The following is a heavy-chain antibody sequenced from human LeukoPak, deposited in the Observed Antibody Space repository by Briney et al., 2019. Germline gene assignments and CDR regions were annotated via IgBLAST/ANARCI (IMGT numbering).Heavy chain of an antibody. V-gene: IGHV4-34*01. Sequence: SETLSLTCAVYGGSFSGYYWSWIRQPPGKGLEWIGEINHSGSTDYNPSLKSRVTISVDTSKNQFSLKLSSVTAADTAVYYCARGPGDYVWGSYRRFDYWGQGTLVTVSS. CDR1: GGSFSGYY. CDR2: INHSGST. D-gene: IGHD3-16*02. J-gene: IGHJ4*02. CDR3: ARGPGDYVWGSYRRFDY.